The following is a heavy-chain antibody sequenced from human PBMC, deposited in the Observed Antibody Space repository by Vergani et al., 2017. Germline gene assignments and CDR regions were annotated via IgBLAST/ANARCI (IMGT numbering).Heavy chain of an antibody. D-gene: IGHD6-13*01. CDR1: GYSFTSYW. J-gene: IGHJ6*02. CDR2: IDPSDSYT. CDR3: GRQVAVAGKSCGPYYYYGMDV. V-gene: IGHV5-10-1*01. Sequence: EVQLVQSGAEVKKPGESLRISCKGSGYSFTSYWISWVRQMPGKGLEWMGRIDPSDSYTNYSPSFQGHVTISADKSIRTAYLQWSSLKASDTAMYYCGRQVAVAGKSCGPYYYYGMDVWGQGTTVTVSS.